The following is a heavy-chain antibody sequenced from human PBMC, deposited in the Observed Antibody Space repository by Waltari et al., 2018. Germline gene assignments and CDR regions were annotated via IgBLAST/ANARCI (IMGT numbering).Heavy chain of an antibody. J-gene: IGHJ6*02. V-gene: IGHV1-3*01. D-gene: IGHD4-4*01. CDR3: ARDTVNYKSYYYYGMDV. CDR2: INAGNGNT. CDR1: GYTFTSYA. Sequence: QVQLVQSGAEVKKPGASVKVSCKASGYTFTSYAMHWVRQAPGQRLEWMGWINAGNGNTKYSQKFQGRVTITRDTSASTAYMELSSLRSEDTAVYYCARDTVNYKSYYYYGMDVWGQGTTVTVSS.